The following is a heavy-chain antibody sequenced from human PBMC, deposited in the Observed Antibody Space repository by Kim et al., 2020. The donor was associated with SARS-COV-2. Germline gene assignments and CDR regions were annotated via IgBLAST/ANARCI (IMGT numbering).Heavy chain of an antibody. J-gene: IGHJ6*02. Sequence: SETLSLTCAVYGGSFSGYYWSWIRQPPGKGLEWIGEINHSGSTNYNPSLKSRVTISVDTSKNQFSLKLSSVTAADTAVYYCARGYYDFWSGYGVYYGMDVWGQGTTVTVSS. CDR3: ARGYYDFWSGYGVYYGMDV. CDR1: GGSFSGYY. V-gene: IGHV4-34*01. D-gene: IGHD3-3*01. CDR2: INHSGST.